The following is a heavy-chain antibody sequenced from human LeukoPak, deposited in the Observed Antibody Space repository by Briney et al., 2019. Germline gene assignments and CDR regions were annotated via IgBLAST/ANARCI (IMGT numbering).Heavy chain of an antibody. V-gene: IGHV3-11*04. Sequence: GGSLRLSCAASGFTFSDYYMSWIRQAPGKGLEWVSYISSSGSTIYYADSVKGRFTISRDNAKNSLYLQMNSLRAEDTAVYYCAKDLVVPAARSLYYYGMDVWGQGTTVTVSS. D-gene: IGHD2-2*01. CDR1: GFTFSDYY. CDR2: ISSSGSTI. CDR3: AKDLVVPAARSLYYYGMDV. J-gene: IGHJ6*02.